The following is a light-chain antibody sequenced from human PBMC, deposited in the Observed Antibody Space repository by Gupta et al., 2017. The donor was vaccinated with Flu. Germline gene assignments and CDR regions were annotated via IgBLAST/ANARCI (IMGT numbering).Light chain of an antibody. V-gene: IGLV1-47*01. Sequence: SLLTQAPSASGPPGQRANTSCSGGRSNIGSNYVFWYQQLPGTAPKLLIYRTDQRPSGVSDRFSASKSDTSASLAISGLRSEDEALYYCSTWDDALSGPVFGGGTKLTVV. J-gene: IGLJ3*02. CDR3: STWDDALSGPV. CDR2: RTD. CDR1: RSNIGSNY.